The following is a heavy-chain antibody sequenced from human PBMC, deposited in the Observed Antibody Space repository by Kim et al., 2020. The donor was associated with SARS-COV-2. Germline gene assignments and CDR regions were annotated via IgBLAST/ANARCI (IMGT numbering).Heavy chain of an antibody. CDR3: ASSRGRFGRWFDP. CDR2: IYYSGST. J-gene: IGHJ5*02. D-gene: IGHD3-10*01. Sequence: SETLYLTCTVSGGSISSYYWSWIRQPPGKGLDWIGYIYYSGSTNYNPSLKSRVTISVDTSKNQFSLKLSSVTAADKAVYYCASSRGRFGRWFDPWGQGTLVTLAS. V-gene: IGHV4-59*08. CDR1: GGSISSYY.